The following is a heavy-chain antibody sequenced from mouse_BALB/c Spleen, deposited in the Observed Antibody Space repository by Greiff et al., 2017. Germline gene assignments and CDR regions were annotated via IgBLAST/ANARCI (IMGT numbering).Heavy chain of an antibody. J-gene: IGHJ2*01. D-gene: IGHD1-1*01. Sequence: EVKVVESGPELVKPGASVKIPCKASGYTFTDYNMDWVKQSHGKSLEWIGDINPNNGGTIYNQKFKGKATLTVDKSSSTAYMELRSLTSEDTAVYYCARCYYGSSFDYWGQGTTLTVSS. CDR1: GYTFTDYN. CDR3: ARCYYGSSFDY. V-gene: IGHV1-18*01. CDR2: INPNNGGT.